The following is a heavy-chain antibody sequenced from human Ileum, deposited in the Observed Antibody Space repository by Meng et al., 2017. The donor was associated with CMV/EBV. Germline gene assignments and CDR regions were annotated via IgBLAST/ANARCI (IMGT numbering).Heavy chain of an antibody. D-gene: IGHD5/OR15-5a*01. Sequence: GESLKISCAASGFTFSSYSMNWVRQAPGKGLEWVAVISYDASLKYYADSVKGRFAISRDNSKNTVYLQMISLRAEDAAVYYCAGHSVLVTNYYYYGVDVWGQGTTVTVSS. CDR1: GFTFSSYS. CDR3: AGHSVLVTNYYYYGVDV. J-gene: IGHJ6*02. V-gene: IGHV3-30*03. CDR2: ISYDASLK.